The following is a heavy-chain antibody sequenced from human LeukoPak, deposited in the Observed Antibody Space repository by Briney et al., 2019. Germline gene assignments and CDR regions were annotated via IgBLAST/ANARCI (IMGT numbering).Heavy chain of an antibody. CDR1: GFSFSSYA. V-gene: IGHV3-23*01. CDR3: AKXVRDGYNSPIDY. CDR2: ISGSGGET. Sequence: GGSLRLSCAASGFSFSSYAMNWVRQAPGKGLEWVSGISGSGGETYYGDSVKGRFTISRDNSKNTLYVQLKSLRAEDTAVYYCAKXVRDGYNSPIDYWGQGTLVTVSS. J-gene: IGHJ4*02. D-gene: IGHD5-24*01.